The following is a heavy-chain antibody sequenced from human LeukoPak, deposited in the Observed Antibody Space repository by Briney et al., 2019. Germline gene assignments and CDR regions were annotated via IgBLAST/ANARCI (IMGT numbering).Heavy chain of an antibody. J-gene: IGHJ4*02. V-gene: IGHV3-21*04. CDR1: GFTFSSYS. CDR2: ISSSSSYI. Sequence: GGSLRLSCAASGFTFSSYSMNWVRQAPGKGLEWVSSISSSSSYIYYADSVKGRFTISRDNSKNTLYLQMNSLTADDTAVYYCAKFPVVGTTRWFDYWGQRTLVTVSS. CDR3: AKFPVVGTTRWFDY. D-gene: IGHD1-26*01.